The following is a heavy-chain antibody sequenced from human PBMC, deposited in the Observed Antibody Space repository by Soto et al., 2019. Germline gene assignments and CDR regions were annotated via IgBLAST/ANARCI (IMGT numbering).Heavy chain of an antibody. V-gene: IGHV3-23*01. CDR2: ISGSGDST. CDR3: ASDSGGYCSRTSCSDY. D-gene: IGHD2-2*01. Sequence: EVQLLESGGGLVQPGGSLRLSCAASGFTFSNYVMGWVRQAPGRGLEWVSAISGSGDSTHYADSVKGRFTISRDNPKNTLFLQMNSLRAEDTAVYYCASDSGGYCSRTSCSDYWGQGTLVTVSS. CDR1: GFTFSNYV. J-gene: IGHJ4*02.